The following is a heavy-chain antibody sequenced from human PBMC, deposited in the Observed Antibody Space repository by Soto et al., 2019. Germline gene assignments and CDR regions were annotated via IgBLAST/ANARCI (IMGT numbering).Heavy chain of an antibody. Sequence: QLQLQESGPGLVKPSETLSLTCTVSGGSISRSPYYWAWIRQPPGKGLQWIGNIYYNANTFYNPSLKSRVTISIDTSKSQFSLGLSSATASDTAVYYCARHGPLTNNWNQLNCWGQGTLVTVSS. V-gene: IGHV4-39*01. CDR2: IYYNANT. CDR1: GGSISRSPYY. CDR3: ARHGPLTNNWNQLNC. D-gene: IGHD1-1*01. J-gene: IGHJ4*02.